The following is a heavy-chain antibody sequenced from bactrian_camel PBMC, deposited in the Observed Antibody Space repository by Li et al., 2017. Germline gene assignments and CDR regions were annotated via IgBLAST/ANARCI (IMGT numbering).Heavy chain of an antibody. CDR3: ARKYGANLYCPGPSSDFTY. D-gene: IGHD6*01. Sequence: HVQLVESGGGSVQAGGSLRLSCVASGGTMSSRCMAWFRQGPGKEREGVAGITRDGKTTYGDHVKGRFTISENNAQVYLQMNSLKPEDTAMYYCARKYGANLYCPGPSSDFTYWGQGTQVTVS. CDR1: GGTMSSRC. J-gene: IGHJ6*01. CDR2: ITRDGKT. V-gene: IGHV3S53*01.